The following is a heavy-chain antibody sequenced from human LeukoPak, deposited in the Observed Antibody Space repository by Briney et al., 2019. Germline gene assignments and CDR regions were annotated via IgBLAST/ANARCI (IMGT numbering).Heavy chain of an antibody. J-gene: IGHJ6*02. CDR3: ARSSGGPTVTTRHYYGMDV. D-gene: IGHD4-17*01. Sequence: SQTLSLTCTVSGGSISSGGYSWSWIRQHPGKGLEWIGYIYYSGSTYYNPSLKSRVTISVDTSKNQFSLKLSSVTAADTAVYYCARSSGGPTVTTRHYYGMDVWGQGTTVTVSS. CDR2: IYYSGST. CDR1: GGSISSGGYS. V-gene: IGHV4-31*03.